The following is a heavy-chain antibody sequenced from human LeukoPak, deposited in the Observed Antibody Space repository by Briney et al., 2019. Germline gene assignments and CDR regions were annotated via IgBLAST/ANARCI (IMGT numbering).Heavy chain of an antibody. Sequence: PGGPLRLSCAASGFTFSSYGMQWVRQAPGKGLEWVAVISYDGSNTYYADSVKGRFTISRDNSKNTLYLQMNSLRAEDTAVYYCARDWPSEWQHLPDYDAVDIWGQGTMVTVSS. CDR3: ARDWPSEWQHLPDYDAVDI. CDR2: ISYDGSNT. CDR1: GFTFSSYG. V-gene: IGHV3-30*03. J-gene: IGHJ3*02. D-gene: IGHD6-13*01.